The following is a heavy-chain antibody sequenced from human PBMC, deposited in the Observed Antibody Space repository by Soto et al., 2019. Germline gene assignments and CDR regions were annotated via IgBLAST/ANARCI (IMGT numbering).Heavy chain of an antibody. CDR3: AGTYYYDSSGYYPFDY. J-gene: IGHJ4*02. V-gene: IGHV1-69*13. CDR1: GGTFSSYA. Sequence: ASVKVSCKASGGTFSSYAISWVRQAPGQGLEWMGGIIPIFGTANYAQKFQGRVTITADESTSTTYMELSSLRSEDTAVYYCAGTYYYDSSGYYPFDYWGQGTLVTVSS. D-gene: IGHD3-22*01. CDR2: IIPIFGTA.